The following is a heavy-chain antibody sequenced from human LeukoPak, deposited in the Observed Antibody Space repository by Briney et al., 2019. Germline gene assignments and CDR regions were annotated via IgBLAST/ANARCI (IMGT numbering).Heavy chain of an antibody. Sequence: SETLSLTCTVSGYSISSGYYWGWIRQPPGKGLEWIGSIYHSGSTYYNPSLKSRVTISVDTSKNQFSLKLSSVTAADTAVYYCARDLALNSYGPNWGQGTLVTVSS. V-gene: IGHV4-38-2*02. J-gene: IGHJ4*02. CDR2: IYHSGST. CDR3: ARDLALNSYGPN. CDR1: GYSISSGYY. D-gene: IGHD5-18*01.